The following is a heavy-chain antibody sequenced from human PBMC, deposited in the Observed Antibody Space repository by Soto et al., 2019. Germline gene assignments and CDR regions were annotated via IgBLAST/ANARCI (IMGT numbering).Heavy chain of an antibody. CDR2: IYYSGST. V-gene: IGHV4-39*07. J-gene: IGHJ6*02. CDR3: ARDLGGYYYYGMDV. Sequence: SETLSLTCTVSGGSISSSSYYWGWIRQPPGKGLEWIGSIYYSGSTYYNPSLKSRVTISVDTFKNQFSLKLSSVTAADTAVYYCARDLGGYYYYGMDVWGQGTTVTVSS. CDR1: GGSISSSSYY.